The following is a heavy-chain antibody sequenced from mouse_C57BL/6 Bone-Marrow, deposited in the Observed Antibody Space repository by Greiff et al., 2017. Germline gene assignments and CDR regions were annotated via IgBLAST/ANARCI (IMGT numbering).Heavy chain of an antibody. D-gene: IGHD1-1*01. V-gene: IGHV1-26*01. CDR3: ARASIYYYGSFAY. J-gene: IGHJ3*01. Sequence: VEPGASVKISCKASGYTFTDYYMNWVKQSHGKSLEWIGDINPNNGGTSYNQKFKGKATLTVDKSSSTAYMELRSLTSEDSAVYYCARASIYYYGSFAYWGQGTLVTVSA. CDR2: INPNNGGT. CDR1: GYTFTDYY.